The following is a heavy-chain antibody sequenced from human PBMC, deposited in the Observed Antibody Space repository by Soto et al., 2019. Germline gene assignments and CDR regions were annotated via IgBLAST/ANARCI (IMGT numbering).Heavy chain of an antibody. Sequence: SETLSLTCTVSGGSISSGGYYWSWIRQHPGKGLEWIGYIYYSGSTYYNPSLKSRVTISVDTSKNQFSLKLSSVTAADTAVYYCARDRDYYGSGGFMDVWGQGTTVTVSS. J-gene: IGHJ6*02. D-gene: IGHD3-10*01. CDR1: GGSISSGGYY. CDR2: IYYSGST. CDR3: ARDRDYYGSGGFMDV. V-gene: IGHV4-31*03.